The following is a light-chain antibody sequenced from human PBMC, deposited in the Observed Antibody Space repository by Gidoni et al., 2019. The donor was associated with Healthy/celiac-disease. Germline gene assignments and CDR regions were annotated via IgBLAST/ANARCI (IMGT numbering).Light chain of an antibody. Sequence: DIVMTQSPDSLAVSLGERATINCKSSQSVLYNSNNKNYLAWYQQKPGQPPKLLIYWASTRESGVPDRFSGSGSGTDFTLTISSLQAEDVAVYYCQQYYSIPLLTFGGXTKVEIK. CDR2: WAS. V-gene: IGKV4-1*01. CDR3: QQYYSIPLLT. CDR1: QSVLYNSNNKNY. J-gene: IGKJ4*01.